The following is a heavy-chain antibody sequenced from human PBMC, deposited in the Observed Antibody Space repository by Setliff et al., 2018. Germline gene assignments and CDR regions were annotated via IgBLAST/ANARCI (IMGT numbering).Heavy chain of an antibody. J-gene: IGHJ4*02. Sequence: SETLSLTCNVSGDSISAASIMAWIRQPPGKGLEFIGYVYYSGAAKYDPSLKSRVTMSVDTSKTQFSLKLNSMTTADTAVYYCARGGTFRYFDFWGQGT. D-gene: IGHD5-12*01. CDR1: GDSISAAS. CDR3: ARGGTFRYFDF. V-gene: IGHV4-59*01. CDR2: VYYSGAA.